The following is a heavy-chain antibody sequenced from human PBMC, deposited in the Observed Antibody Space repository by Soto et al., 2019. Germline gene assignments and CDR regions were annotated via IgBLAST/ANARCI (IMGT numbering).Heavy chain of an antibody. Sequence: ASVKVSCKASGYTFANSGISWVRQAPGQGLEWMGWISTDNGNTNYAQHLQGRVSMTTDTSTSTAYMDLRSLRSDDTAVYYCARGFCSGGICYPNDFWGQGTLVTVSS. J-gene: IGHJ4*02. CDR1: GYTFANSG. CDR3: ARGFCSGGICYPNDF. D-gene: IGHD2-15*01. CDR2: ISTDNGNT. V-gene: IGHV1-18*01.